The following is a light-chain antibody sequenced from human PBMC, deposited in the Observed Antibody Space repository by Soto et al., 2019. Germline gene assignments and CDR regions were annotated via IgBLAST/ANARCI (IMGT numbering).Light chain of an antibody. CDR2: EDN. CDR1: SGSIASNY. Sequence: NFMLTQPHSVSESPGKTVTISCTRSSGSIASNYVQWYQQRPGSPPTTVIYEDNQRPSGVPDRFSGSIDSSSNSASLTISGLKTEDEADYYCQSYDSSNHVVFGGGTKLTV. V-gene: IGLV6-57*04. CDR3: QSYDSSNHVV. J-gene: IGLJ2*01.